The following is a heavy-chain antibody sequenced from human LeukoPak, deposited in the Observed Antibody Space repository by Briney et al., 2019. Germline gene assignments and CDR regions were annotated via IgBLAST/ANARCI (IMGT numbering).Heavy chain of an antibody. CDR3: ARDLNWFDP. J-gene: IGHJ5*02. CDR2: IYSGGST. V-gene: IGHV3-53*01. Sequence: GGSLRLSCAASGLTVSSNYMSWVRQAPGKGLEWVSVIYSGGSTFYADSVKGRFTVSRDTSKNTLYLQLNSLRAEDTAVYYCARDLNWFDPWGQGTLVTVSP. CDR1: GLTVSSNY.